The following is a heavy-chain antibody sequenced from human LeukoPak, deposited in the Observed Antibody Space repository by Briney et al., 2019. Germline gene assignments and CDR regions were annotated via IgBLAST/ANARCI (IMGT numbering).Heavy chain of an antibody. V-gene: IGHV3-73*01. D-gene: IGHD3-10*01. Sequence: PGGSLRLSCAASGFTFSDYYMSWIRQASGKGLEWVGRIRSTANGYATAYAASVKGRFTISRDDSKNTAYLQMDSLKTEDTAVYYCTGNYYGSGSYADFDYWGQGTLVTVSS. CDR3: TGNYYGSGSYADFDY. CDR2: IRSTANGYAT. CDR1: GFTFSDYY. J-gene: IGHJ4*02.